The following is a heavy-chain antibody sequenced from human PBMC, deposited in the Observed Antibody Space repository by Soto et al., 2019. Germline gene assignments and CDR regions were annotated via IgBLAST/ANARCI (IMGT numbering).Heavy chain of an antibody. D-gene: IGHD3-3*01. V-gene: IGHV3-30*19. J-gene: IGHJ4*02. Sequence: GFLRISGAVSGFTLSDFGMHWVRQSPGEGLAWVASISKDGLDRYYSESVKGRFTISRDDSKNTVFLQMNSLKVEDTAAYFWASPREGEWLVFDHWGQRTLVTVSS. CDR1: GFTLSDFG. CDR2: ISKDGLDR. CDR3: ASPREGEWLVFDH.